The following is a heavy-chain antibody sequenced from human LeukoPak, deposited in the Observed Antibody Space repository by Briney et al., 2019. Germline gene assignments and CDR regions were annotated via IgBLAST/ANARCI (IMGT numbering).Heavy chain of an antibody. V-gene: IGHV4-39*07. CDR3: ARYGAMVRGMRGLDV. CDR2: IYYSGST. Sequence: PSGTLSLTCTVSGGSISSSSYNWGWIRQPPGKGLEWNGSIYYSGSTYYNPSLKSRVSLSIDTSKNQFSLKLSSVTAADTAVYYCARYGAMVRGMRGLDVWGQGTTVTVSS. D-gene: IGHD3-10*01. J-gene: IGHJ6*02. CDR1: GGSISSSSYN.